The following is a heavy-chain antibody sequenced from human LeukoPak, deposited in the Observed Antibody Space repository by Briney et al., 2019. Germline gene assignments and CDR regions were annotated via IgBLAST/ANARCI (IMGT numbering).Heavy chain of an antibody. D-gene: IGHD6-19*01. J-gene: IGHJ2*01. Sequence: TSETLSLTCAIYDGSFSDYKWSWIRQPPGKGLEWIGEINQRRNTNYNPSLKSRVTISIDTSKSQFSLKLSSVTAADTAVYYCARHGWHAWYFDLWGRGTLVTVSS. V-gene: IGHV4-34*01. CDR1: DGSFSDYK. CDR3: ARHGWHAWYFDL. CDR2: INQRRNT.